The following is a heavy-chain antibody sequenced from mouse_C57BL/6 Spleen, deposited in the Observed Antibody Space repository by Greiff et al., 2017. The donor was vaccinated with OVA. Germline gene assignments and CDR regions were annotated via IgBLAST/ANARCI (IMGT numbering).Heavy chain of an antibody. V-gene: IGHV6-3*01. CDR2: IRLKSDNYAT. J-gene: IGHJ3*01. CDR3: TIRDGYDDGAWFAY. CDR1: GFTFSNYW. Sequence: EVKLMESGGGLVQPGGSMKLSCVASGFTFSNYWMNWVRQSPEKGLEWVAQIRLKSDNYATHYAESVKGRFTISRDDSKSSVYLQMNNLRAEDTGIYYCTIRDGYDDGAWFAYWGQGTLVTVSA. D-gene: IGHD2-2*01.